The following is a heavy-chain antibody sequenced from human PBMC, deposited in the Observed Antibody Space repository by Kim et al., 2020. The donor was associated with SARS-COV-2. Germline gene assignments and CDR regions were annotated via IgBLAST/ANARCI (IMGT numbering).Heavy chain of an antibody. CDR2: ISGDGAFK. V-gene: IGHV3-23*01. Sequence: GGSLRLFCSASGFTFTSSALSWVRQAPGKGLEWVSAISGDGAFKYYAGSVKGRFTISRDNYKNTLYLQMNSLTVADTAVYYCVKDPGAVMTYFDYWGQGT. D-gene: IGHD6-19*01. CDR3: VKDPGAVMTYFDY. CDR1: GFTFTSSA. J-gene: IGHJ4*03.